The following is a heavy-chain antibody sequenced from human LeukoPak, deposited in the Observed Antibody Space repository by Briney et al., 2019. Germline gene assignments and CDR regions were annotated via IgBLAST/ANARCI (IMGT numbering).Heavy chain of an antibody. Sequence: ASVKVSCKASGYTFTGYYMHWVRQAPGQGLEWMGWINPNSGGTNYAQKFQGRVTMTRDTSISTAYMELSRLRSDDTAVYYCARGQRNQVLWFGELLPDYWGQGTLVTVSS. CDR3: ARGQRNQVLWFGELLPDY. CDR2: INPNSGGT. D-gene: IGHD3-10*01. J-gene: IGHJ4*02. CDR1: GYTFTGYY. V-gene: IGHV1-2*02.